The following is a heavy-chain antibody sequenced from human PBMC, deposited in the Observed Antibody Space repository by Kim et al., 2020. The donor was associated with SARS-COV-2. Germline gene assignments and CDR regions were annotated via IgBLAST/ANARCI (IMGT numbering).Heavy chain of an antibody. CDR3: ARMGGPGARDAFDI. D-gene: IGHD3-16*01. Sequence: QKLQGRVTMTTDTSTSTAYMELRSLRSDDTAVYYCARMGGPGARDAFDIWGQGTMVTVSS. J-gene: IGHJ3*02. V-gene: IGHV1-18*01.